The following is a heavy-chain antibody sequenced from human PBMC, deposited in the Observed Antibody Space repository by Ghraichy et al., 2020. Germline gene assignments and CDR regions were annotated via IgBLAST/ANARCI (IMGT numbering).Heavy chain of an antibody. CDR1: GFTFSSSW. D-gene: IGHD2-2*01. CDR3: ARGHCSSASCYVSSDAFDI. CDR2: INNDASTT. V-gene: IGHV3-74*01. Sequence: SCAASGFTFSSSWMHWVRQAPGKGLVWVSRINNDASTTTYADSVKGRFTISRDNAKNILHLQMNSVRAEDTAGYSCARGHCSSASCYVSSDAFDIWGQGTMVTVSS. J-gene: IGHJ3*02.